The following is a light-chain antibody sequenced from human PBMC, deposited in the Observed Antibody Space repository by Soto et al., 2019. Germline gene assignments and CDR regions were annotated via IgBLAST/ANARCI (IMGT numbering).Light chain of an antibody. CDR2: DNN. Sequence: QSVLTQPTSVSAAPGQRVTISCSGSSSNIGNNYLYWFQQLPGTAPKLLIYDNNKRPSEIPDRFSGSKSGTSGTLGIAGLQTGDEADYYCGTLDSTLNAVVFGGGTKLTVL. CDR1: SSNIGNNY. CDR3: GTLDSTLNAVV. J-gene: IGLJ2*01. V-gene: IGLV1-51*01.